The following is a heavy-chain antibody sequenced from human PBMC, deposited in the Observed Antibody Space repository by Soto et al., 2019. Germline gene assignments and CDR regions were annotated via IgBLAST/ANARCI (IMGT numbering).Heavy chain of an antibody. J-gene: IGHJ6*02. CDR1: GYTFTSYF. V-gene: IGHV1-18*01. CDR2: IGAYNGNT. CDR3: ASQNYSSYGMDA. Sequence: CASVKFSCTSSGYTFTSYFITWVRQAPGQGLEWMGWIGAYNGNTNYAQMLQGRVTMTTDTSTATAYMEMRSLGSDDTAVYFCASQNYSSYGMDACGQGTKGTVSS.